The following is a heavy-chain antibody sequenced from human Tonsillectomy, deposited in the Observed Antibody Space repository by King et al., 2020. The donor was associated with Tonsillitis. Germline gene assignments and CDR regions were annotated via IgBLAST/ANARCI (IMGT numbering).Heavy chain of an antibody. V-gene: IGHV3-48*03. CDR1: GFTFSSYE. CDR3: ARGTTVVTRYFDY. J-gene: IGHJ4*02. D-gene: IGHD4-23*01. Sequence: QLVQSGGGLVQPGGSLRLSCAASGFTFSSYEMNWVRQAPGKGQEWVSYISSSGSTIKYADSVKGRFTISRDNAKNSLYLQMNSLRAEDTAVYNCARGTTVVTRYFDYWGQGTLVTVSS. CDR2: ISSSGSTI.